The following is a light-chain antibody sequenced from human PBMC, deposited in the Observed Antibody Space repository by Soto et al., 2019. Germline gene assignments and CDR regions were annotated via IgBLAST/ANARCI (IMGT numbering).Light chain of an antibody. J-gene: IGKJ1*01. V-gene: IGKV1-5*01. CDR2: DAS. CDR1: QIIGTW. Sequence: DIRMTQSPSTLSASVGDRVTITCRASQIIGTWLAWYQQKPGKAPKLLIYDASSLESGVPSRLSGSGSGTEFTLTNSSLQPDDFATYYCQQYYTYPRTFGQGTKVEIK. CDR3: QQYYTYPRT.